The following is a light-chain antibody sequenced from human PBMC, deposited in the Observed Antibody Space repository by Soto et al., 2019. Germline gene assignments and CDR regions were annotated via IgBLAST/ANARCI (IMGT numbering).Light chain of an antibody. CDR3: QQLNSYLLFT. J-gene: IGKJ3*01. CDR2: AAS. Sequence: DIPLTQSPSFLSASVGDRVTITCRASQVISSYLAWYQQKPGKAPKLLIYAASTLQSGVPSRFSGSGSGTEFTLTISSLQPEDFANDYCQQLNSYLLFTFGTGTKVDIK. V-gene: IGKV1-9*01. CDR1: QVISSY.